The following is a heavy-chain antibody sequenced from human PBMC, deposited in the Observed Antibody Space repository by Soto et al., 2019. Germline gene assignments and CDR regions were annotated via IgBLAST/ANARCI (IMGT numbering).Heavy chain of an antibody. V-gene: IGHV4-39*01. Sequence: SETLSLTCTVSGGSISSSSYYWGWIRQPPGKGLEWIGSIYYSGSTYYNPSLKSRVTISVDTSKNQFSLKLSSVTAADTAVYYCARHPGLYCTNGVCYQNWYFDLWGRGTLVTVS. D-gene: IGHD2-8*01. CDR2: IYYSGST. CDR3: ARHPGLYCTNGVCYQNWYFDL. CDR1: GGSISSSSYY. J-gene: IGHJ2*01.